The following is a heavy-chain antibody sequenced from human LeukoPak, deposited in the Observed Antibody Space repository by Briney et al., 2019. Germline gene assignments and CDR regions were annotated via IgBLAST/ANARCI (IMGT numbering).Heavy chain of an antibody. Sequence: ASVKVSCKASGYTFTSYGISWVRQAPGQGLEWMGWINPNSGGTNYAQKFQGRVTMTRDTSISTAYMELSRLRSDDTAVYYCARGSYQEYAFDIWGQGTMVTVSS. CDR1: GYTFTSYG. V-gene: IGHV1-2*02. D-gene: IGHD3-10*01. CDR2: INPNSGGT. J-gene: IGHJ3*02. CDR3: ARGSYQEYAFDI.